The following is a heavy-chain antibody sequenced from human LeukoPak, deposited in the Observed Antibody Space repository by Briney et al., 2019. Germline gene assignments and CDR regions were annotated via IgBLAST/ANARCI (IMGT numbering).Heavy chain of an antibody. Sequence: PGGSLRLSCSASGFTFTSFSLHWVRLAPGKGLEWVALISSDGRNKFSADSVRARFTIFRDNSNNMLYLQMNSLRTEDTAVYYCARDRKYYFDYWGQGTLVTVSS. CDR2: ISSDGRNK. J-gene: IGHJ4*02. CDR1: GFTFTSFS. CDR3: ARDRKYYFDY. V-gene: IGHV3-30*04.